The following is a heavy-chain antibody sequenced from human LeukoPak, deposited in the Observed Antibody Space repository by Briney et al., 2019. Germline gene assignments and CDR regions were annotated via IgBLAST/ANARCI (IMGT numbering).Heavy chain of an antibody. V-gene: IGHV3-23*01. J-gene: IGHJ4*02. CDR3: ATYRQVLLPFES. CDR2: ISGSGGST. D-gene: IGHD2-8*02. Sequence: PGGSLRLSCAASGFTFSSYAMNWVRQAPGKGLQWVSTISGSGGSTYYADSVKGRFTISRDTSKNTLFLQMNSLRAEDTAIYYCATYRQVLLPFESWGQGTLVTVSS. CDR1: GFTFSSYA.